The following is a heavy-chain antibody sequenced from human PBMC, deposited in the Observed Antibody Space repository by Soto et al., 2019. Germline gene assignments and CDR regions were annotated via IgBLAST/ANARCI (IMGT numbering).Heavy chain of an antibody. J-gene: IGHJ4*02. Sequence: QVHLVQSGAEVKKPGASVKVSCKGSGYTFTSYGITWVRQAPGQGLEWMGWISAHNGNXXYAQKLQGRVTVTRDTXXXXXYXXLRSLRSDDTAVYYCARGRYGDYWGQGALVTVSS. D-gene: IGHD1-1*01. V-gene: IGHV1-18*01. CDR1: GYTFTSYG. CDR2: ISAHNGNX. CDR3: ARGRYGDY.